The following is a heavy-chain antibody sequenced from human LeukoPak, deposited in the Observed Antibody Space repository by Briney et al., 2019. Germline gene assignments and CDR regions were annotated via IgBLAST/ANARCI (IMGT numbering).Heavy chain of an antibody. CDR1: GGSFSGYY. Sequence: SETLSLTCAVYGGSFSGYYWSWIRQPPGKGLEWIGEINHSGSTNYNPSLKSRVTISVDRSKNQFSLKLTSVTAADTAVYYCAKAIGRVVISYYYMDVWGKGTTVTVSS. CDR3: AKAIGRVVISYYYMDV. V-gene: IGHV4-34*01. CDR2: INHSGST. D-gene: IGHD3-16*01. J-gene: IGHJ6*03.